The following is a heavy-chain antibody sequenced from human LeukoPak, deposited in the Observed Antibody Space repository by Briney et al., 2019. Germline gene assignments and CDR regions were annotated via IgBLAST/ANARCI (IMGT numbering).Heavy chain of an antibody. V-gene: IGHV1-69*05. CDR3: ARGPYSSTWYYFEY. CDR1: GGTFSSYA. CDR2: IIPIFGTA. J-gene: IGHJ4*02. D-gene: IGHD6-13*01. Sequence: GASVKVSCKASGGTFSSYAISWVRQAPGQGLEWMGGIIPIFGTANYAQKFQGRVTITTDESTSTAYMELSSLRAEDTAVYYCARGPYSSTWYYFEYWGQGTLVTVSS.